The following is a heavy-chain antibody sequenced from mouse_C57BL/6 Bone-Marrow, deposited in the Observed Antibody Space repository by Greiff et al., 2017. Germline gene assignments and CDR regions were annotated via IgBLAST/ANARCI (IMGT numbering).Heavy chain of an antibody. J-gene: IGHJ4*01. Sequence: EVPLVESGPVLVKPGASVKMSCKASGYTFTDYYMNWVKQSHGKSLEWIGVINPYNGGTSYNQKFKGKATLTVDKSSSTAYMELNSLTSEDSAVDYCARPVAPKNYAMDYWGQGTSVTVSS. D-gene: IGHD1-1*01. V-gene: IGHV1-19*01. CDR2: INPYNGGT. CDR1: GYTFTDYY. CDR3: ARPVAPKNYAMDY.